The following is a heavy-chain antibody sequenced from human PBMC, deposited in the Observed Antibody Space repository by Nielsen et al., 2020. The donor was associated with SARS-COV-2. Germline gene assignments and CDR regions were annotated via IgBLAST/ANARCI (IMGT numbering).Heavy chain of an antibody. CDR1: GFTFSSYG. D-gene: IGHD3-10*01. CDR3: AKEGEDDF. J-gene: IGHJ2*01. V-gene: IGHV3-30*02. CDR2: IRSDESNK. Sequence: GKSLKISCAASGFTFSSYGMHWVRQAPGKGLEWVAFIRSDESNKYYAESVKGRFTISRDNSKNTVYLQMNSLRAEDTAVYYCAKEGEDDFWGRGTLVTVSS.